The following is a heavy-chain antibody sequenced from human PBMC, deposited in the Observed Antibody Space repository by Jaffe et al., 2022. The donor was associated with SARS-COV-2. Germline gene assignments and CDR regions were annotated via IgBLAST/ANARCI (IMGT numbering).Heavy chain of an antibody. V-gene: IGHV4-59*01. Sequence: QVQLQESGPGLVKPSETLSLTCTVSGGSISTYYWSWIRQPPGEGLEWIGYIYYSGSTNYNPSLKSRVTMSLDTSKNQFSLRLSSVTAADTAVYFCARVRDWGSPSRGNFDLWGRGTLVTVSS. CDR1: GGSISTYY. CDR2: IYYSGST. CDR3: ARVRDWGSPSRGNFDL. D-gene: IGHD7-27*01. J-gene: IGHJ2*01.